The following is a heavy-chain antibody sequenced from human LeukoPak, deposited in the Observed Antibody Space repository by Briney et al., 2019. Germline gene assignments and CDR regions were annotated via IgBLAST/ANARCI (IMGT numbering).Heavy chain of an antibody. D-gene: IGHD4-11*01. CDR2: ISSSSSTI. CDR1: GFTFSSYS. V-gene: IGHV3-48*04. J-gene: IGHJ6*03. Sequence: GGSLRLSCAASGFTFSSYSMNWVRQAPGKGLEWVSYISSSSSTIYYADSVKGRFTISRDNAKNSLYLQMNSLRAEDTAVYYCARYYSNYYYYYYMDVWGKGTTVTVSS. CDR3: ARYYSNYYYYYYMDV.